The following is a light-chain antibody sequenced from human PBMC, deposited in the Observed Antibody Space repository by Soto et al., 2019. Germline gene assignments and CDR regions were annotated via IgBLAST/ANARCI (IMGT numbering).Light chain of an antibody. CDR3: QQYNNWHQT. Sequence: EIVMTQSPATLSVSPGERATLSCRASQSVSTNLARYQQRSGQAPRLLTYGASTRATGMPARFSGSGCGTEFTLTISSLQSEDFAVYYCQQYNNWHQTFGQGTKLEIK. CDR1: QSVSTN. CDR2: GAS. J-gene: IGKJ2*01. V-gene: IGKV3-15*01.